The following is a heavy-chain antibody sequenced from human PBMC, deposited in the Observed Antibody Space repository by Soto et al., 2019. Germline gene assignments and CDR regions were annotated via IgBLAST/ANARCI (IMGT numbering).Heavy chain of an antibody. V-gene: IGHV3-30*18. J-gene: IGHJ4*02. D-gene: IGHD5-12*01. CDR2: ISYDGSNK. CDR3: AKDRVRLVATRRYYFDY. CDR1: GFTFSSYG. Sequence: GGSLRLSCAASGFTFSSYGMHWVRQAPGKGLEWVAVISYDGSNKYYADSVKGRFTISRDNSKNTLYLQMNSLRAEDTAVYYCAKDRVRLVATRRYYFDYWGQGTLVTVSS.